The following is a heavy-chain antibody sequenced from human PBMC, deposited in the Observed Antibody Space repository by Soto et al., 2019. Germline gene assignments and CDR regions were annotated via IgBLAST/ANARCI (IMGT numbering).Heavy chain of an antibody. CDR2: TYYNGDT. Sequence: VLLQESGPGLLRPSETLSLTCTVSDDSFRGAEYYWSWIRQPLGKGPEWIGYTYYNGDTKYNPALRSRVTMSKDTSKNQFSLRLSSVTAADTAVYFCARGPAYIDGWRTFDLWGRGILVTVSS. D-gene: IGHD6-19*01. CDR1: DDSFRGAEYY. J-gene: IGHJ4*02. V-gene: IGHV4-61*08. CDR3: ARGPAYIDGWRTFDL.